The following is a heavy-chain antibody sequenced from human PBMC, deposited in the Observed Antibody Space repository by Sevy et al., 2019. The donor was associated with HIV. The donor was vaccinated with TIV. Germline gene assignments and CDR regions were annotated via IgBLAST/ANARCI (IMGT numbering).Heavy chain of an antibody. CDR2: ISYDGSNK. Sequence: GGSLRLSCAASGFTFSSYGMHWVRQAPGKGLEWVAVISYDGSNKYYADSVKGRFTISRDNSKNTPHLQMNSLRAEDTAGEYCAKDRGGHGTVTARPYSYYGMDVWGQGPTVTVSS. CDR3: AKDRGGHGTVTARPYSYYGMDV. CDR1: GFTFSSYG. J-gene: IGHJ6*02. V-gene: IGHV3-30*18. D-gene: IGHD4-17*01.